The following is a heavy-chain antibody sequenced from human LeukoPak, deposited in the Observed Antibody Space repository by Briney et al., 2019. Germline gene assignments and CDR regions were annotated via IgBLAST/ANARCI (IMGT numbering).Heavy chain of an antibody. D-gene: IGHD3-22*01. Sequence: GGSLRLSCAASGFIFSTYEMNWVRQAPGKGLEWVAFIRYNGNDNYYTDSVKGRFTISRDNSKNTLYLQMNSLRGEDTAVYYCARADIVVVISLFGYWGQGTLVTVSS. J-gene: IGHJ4*02. CDR3: ARADIVVVISLFGY. CDR1: GFIFSTYE. V-gene: IGHV3-30*02. CDR2: IRYNGNDN.